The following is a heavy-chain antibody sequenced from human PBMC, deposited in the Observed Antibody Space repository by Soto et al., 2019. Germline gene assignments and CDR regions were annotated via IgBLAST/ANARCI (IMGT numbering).Heavy chain of an antibody. CDR3: ARDRRSNDYDDQLWVYYGMDV. CDR2: IYYSGST. V-gene: IGHV4-31*03. J-gene: IGHJ6*02. D-gene: IGHD4-17*01. Sequence: QVQLQESGPGLVKPSQTLSLTCTVSGGSISSGGYYWSWIRQHPGKGLEWIGYIYYSGSTYYNTSLKSRVTISVDTSKNQFSLKLSSVTAADTAVYYCARDRRSNDYDDQLWVYYGMDVWGQGTTVTVSS. CDR1: GGSISSGGYY.